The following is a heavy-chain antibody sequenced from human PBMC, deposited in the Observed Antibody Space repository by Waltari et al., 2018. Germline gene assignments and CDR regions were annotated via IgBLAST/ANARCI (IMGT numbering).Heavy chain of an antibody. J-gene: IGHJ4*02. Sequence: EVQLLESGGGLVQPGGSLRLPCAASGFTFSSYAMSWVRQAPGKGLEWVSAISGSGGSTYYADSVKGRFTISRDNSKNTLYLQMNSLRAEDTAVYYCAKDRGGYSYGRPFDFWGQGTLVTVSS. D-gene: IGHD5-18*01. CDR2: ISGSGGST. CDR1: GFTFSSYA. V-gene: IGHV3-23*01. CDR3: AKDRGGYSYGRPFDF.